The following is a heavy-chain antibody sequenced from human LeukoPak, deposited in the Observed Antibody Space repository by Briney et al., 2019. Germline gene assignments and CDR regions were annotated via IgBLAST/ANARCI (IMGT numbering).Heavy chain of an antibody. V-gene: IGHV3-7*01. CDR1: GFTFSTYN. CDR2: IKQDGSEK. J-gene: IGHJ4*02. Sequence: PGGSLRLSCAASGFTFSTYNMSWVRQAPGKGLEWVANIKQDGSEKYYVDSVKGRFTISRDNAKNSLYLQMNSLRAEDTAVYYCARVSINDYYDSSGYPSILYYFDYWGQGTLVTVSS. D-gene: IGHD3-22*01. CDR3: ARVSINDYYDSSGYPSILYYFDY.